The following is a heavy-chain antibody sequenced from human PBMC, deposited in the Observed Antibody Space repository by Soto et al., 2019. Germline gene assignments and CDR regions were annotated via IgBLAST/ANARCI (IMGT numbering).Heavy chain of an antibody. Sequence: GGSLRLSCASSGLHFSSYAMSWVRQATGKGLEWVSAISGSGGSTYYADSVKGRFTISRDNSKNTLYLQMNSLRAEDTAVYYCAKGAVPAARLRVLGNYYFDYWGQGTLVTVSS. V-gene: IGHV3-23*01. CDR3: AKGAVPAARLRVLGNYYFDY. CDR1: GLHFSSYA. CDR2: ISGSGGST. J-gene: IGHJ4*02. D-gene: IGHD2-2*01.